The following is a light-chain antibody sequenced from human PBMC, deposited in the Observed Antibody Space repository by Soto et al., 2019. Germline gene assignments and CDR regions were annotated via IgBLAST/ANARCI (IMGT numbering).Light chain of an antibody. J-gene: IGKJ2*01. V-gene: IGKV3-20*01. Sequence: EVVLTQSPGTLSLSPGERATLSCRASQSVSNNYLAWYQQKTGQSPTLLIFGSSVRATGIPDRFSSSGSGTDFTLTISSLEPEDFAVYYCQQYGISPPYTFGQGTKLEIK. CDR3: QQYGISPPYT. CDR2: GSS. CDR1: QSVSNNY.